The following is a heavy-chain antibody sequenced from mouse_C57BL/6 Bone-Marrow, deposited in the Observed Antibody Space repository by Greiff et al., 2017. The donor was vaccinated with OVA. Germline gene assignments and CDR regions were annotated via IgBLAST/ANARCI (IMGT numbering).Heavy chain of an antibody. CDR3: ARGGLLCPSYWYFDV. D-gene: IGHD2-1*01. CDR1: GYTFTDYY. V-gene: IGHV1-26*01. CDR2: INPNNGGT. Sequence: EVQLQQSGPELVKPGASVKISCKASGYTFTDYYMNWVKQSHGKSLEWIGDINPNNGGTSYNQKFKGKATLTVDKSSSTAYMELRSLTSEDSAVYYCARGGLLCPSYWYFDVWGTGTTVTVSS. J-gene: IGHJ1*03.